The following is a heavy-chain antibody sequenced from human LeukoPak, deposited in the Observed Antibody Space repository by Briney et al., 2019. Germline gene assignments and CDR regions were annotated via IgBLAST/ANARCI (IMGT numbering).Heavy chain of an antibody. CDR3: ATEGDYSLDY. J-gene: IGHJ4*02. CDR2: IDHENGEE. Sequence: ASVKVSCKVSGYSLSEVLIHWGRQPLGKGLEWMAGIDHENGEEVSAQNFQGRVTVAKDTSTDTAYMELSGLKSDDSAIYYCATEGDYSLDYRGEGTLVFVSS. D-gene: IGHD2-15*01. CDR1: GYSLSEVL. V-gene: IGHV1-24*01.